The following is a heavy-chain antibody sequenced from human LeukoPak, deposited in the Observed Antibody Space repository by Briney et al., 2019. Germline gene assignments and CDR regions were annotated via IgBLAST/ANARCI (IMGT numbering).Heavy chain of an antibody. V-gene: IGHV3-23*01. CDR3: AKTTAGYSSGRYPGWPIDY. CDR1: GFTFNSYA. Sequence: PGGSLRLSCAASGFTFNSYAIYWVRQAPGKGLEWVSGISGSGGSTYHAASVKGRFSISRDNSRNTVFLQMHSLRAEDTALYYCAKTTAGYSSGRYPGWPIDYWGQGTLVTVSS. D-gene: IGHD6-19*01. CDR2: ISGSGGST. J-gene: IGHJ4*02.